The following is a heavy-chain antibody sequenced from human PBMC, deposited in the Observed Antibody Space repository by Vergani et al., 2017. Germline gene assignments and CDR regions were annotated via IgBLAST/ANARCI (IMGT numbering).Heavy chain of an antibody. J-gene: IGHJ5*02. V-gene: IGHV4-61*02. D-gene: IGHD3-10*01. CDR3: AREDLWFGELLYTGWFDP. CDR1: GGSISSGSYY. Sequence: QVQLQESGPGLVKPSQTLSLTCTVSGGSISSGSYYWSWIRQPAGKGLEWIGRIYTSGSTNYNPSLKSRVTMSVDTSKNQFSLKLSSVTAADTAVYYCAREDLWFGELLYTGWFDPWGQGTLVTVSS. CDR2: IYTSGST.